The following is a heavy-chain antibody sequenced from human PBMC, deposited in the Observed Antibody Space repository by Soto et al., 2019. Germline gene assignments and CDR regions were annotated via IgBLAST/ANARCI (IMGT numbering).Heavy chain of an antibody. CDR2: ISGSGGST. CDR1: GFTFSSYA. D-gene: IGHD3-3*01. Sequence: EVQLLESGGGLVQPGGSLRLSCAASGFTFSSYAMSWVRQAPGKGLEWVSAISGSGGSTYYADSVKGRFTISRDNSKNTLYLQMNSLRAEDTAVYYCAIWYVGHYDFWSGYYTNRGYYFDYWGQGTLVTVSS. CDR3: AIWYVGHYDFWSGYYTNRGYYFDY. V-gene: IGHV3-23*01. J-gene: IGHJ4*02.